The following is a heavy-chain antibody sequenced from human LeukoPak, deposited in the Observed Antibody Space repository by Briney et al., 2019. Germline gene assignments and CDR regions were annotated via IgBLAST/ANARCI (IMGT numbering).Heavy chain of an antibody. D-gene: IGHD5-24*01. J-gene: IGHJ5*02. CDR2: IYYSGST. CDR1: GGSISSDY. Sequence: SETLSLTCTVSGGSISSDYWSWIRQPPGKGLEWIGYIYYSGSTNYNPSLKSRVTISVDTSKNQFSLKLSSVTAADTAVYYCARVLRDGYNTVWFDPWGQGTLVTVSS. CDR3: ARVLRDGYNTVWFDP. V-gene: IGHV4-59*08.